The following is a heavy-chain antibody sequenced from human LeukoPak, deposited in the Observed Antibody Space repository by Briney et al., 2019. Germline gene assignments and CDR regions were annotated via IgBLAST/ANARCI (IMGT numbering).Heavy chain of an antibody. CDR1: GYSFTSYW. CDR3: ARLSGYYMGFDY. D-gene: IGHD3-3*01. J-gene: IGHJ4*02. Sequence: GESLKISCKGSGYSFTSYWIGGVRRMPGKGLDWVGIISPGDFDNRYRTSFQGQVTISADKSISTAYLQWSSLKASDTAMYYCARLSGYYMGFDYWGQGTLVTVSS. V-gene: IGHV5-51*01. CDR2: ISPGDFDN.